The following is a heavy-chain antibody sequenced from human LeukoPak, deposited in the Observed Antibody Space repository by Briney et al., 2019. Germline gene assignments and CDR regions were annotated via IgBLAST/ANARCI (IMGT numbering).Heavy chain of an antibody. J-gene: IGHJ5*02. CDR3: ARGPTTNSWFDP. CDR1: GYTFPSYG. V-gene: IGHV1-69*04. Sequence: GASVKVSCKASGYTFPSYGISWVRQAPGQGLEWMGRIIPILGIANYAQKFQGRVTITADKSTSTAYMELSSLRSEDTAVYYCARGPTTNSWFDPWGQGTLVTVSS. CDR2: IIPILGIA. D-gene: IGHD2-8*01.